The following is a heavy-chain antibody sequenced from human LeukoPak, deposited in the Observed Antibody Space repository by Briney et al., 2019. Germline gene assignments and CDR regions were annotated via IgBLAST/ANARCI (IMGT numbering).Heavy chain of an antibody. CDR3: AKATVTTPFSDY. D-gene: IGHD4-17*01. CDR2: IIGSGGST. Sequence: GGSLRLSCAASGFTFSSYAMSWVRQAPGKGLEWVSAIIGSGGSTYYADSVKGRFTISRDNSKNTLYLQMNSLRAGDTAVCYCAKATVTTPFSDYWGQGTLVTVSS. CDR1: GFTFSSYA. J-gene: IGHJ4*02. V-gene: IGHV3-23*01.